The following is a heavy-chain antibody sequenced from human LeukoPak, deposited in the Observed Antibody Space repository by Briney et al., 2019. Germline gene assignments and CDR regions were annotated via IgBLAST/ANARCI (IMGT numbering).Heavy chain of an antibody. J-gene: IGHJ4*02. CDR2: IYSGGST. V-gene: IGHV3-53*01. D-gene: IGHD6-13*01. CDR1: GFTVNGNY. CDR3: VRAPGRYSEDY. Sequence: GGSLRFSCAASGFTVNGNYMNWVRQAPGKGLEWVSVIYSGGSTYYANSVKGRFTISRDNSKNTLYLQMNSLRVEDTAVYYCVRAPGRYSEDYWGQGTLVTVSS.